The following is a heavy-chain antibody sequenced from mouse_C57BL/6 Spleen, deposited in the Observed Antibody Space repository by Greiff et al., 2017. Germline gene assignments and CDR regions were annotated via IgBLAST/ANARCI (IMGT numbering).Heavy chain of an antibody. CDR2: IDPENGDT. V-gene: IGHV14-4*01. J-gene: IGHJ3*01. Sequence: VQLKQSGAELVRPGVSVKLSCTASGFNIKDDYMHWVKQRPEQGLEWIGWIDPENGDTEYASKFQGKATITADTSSNTAYLQLSSLTSEDTAVYYCTTSYYYGSSYNWFAYWGQGTLVTVSA. CDR3: TTSYYYGSSYNWFAY. CDR1: GFNIKDDY. D-gene: IGHD1-1*01.